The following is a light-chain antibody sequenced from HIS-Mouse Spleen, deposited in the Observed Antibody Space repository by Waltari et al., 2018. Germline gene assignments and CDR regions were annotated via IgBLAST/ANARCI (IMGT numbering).Light chain of an antibody. J-gene: IGLJ2*01. CDR1: TLGDKY. CDR3: QALDSSTVV. V-gene: IGLV3-1*01. CDR2: QES. Sequence: SYELTQPPSVSVSPGQTASITCSGDTLGDKYACWYQQKPGQSPVLVIEQESKRPSGIPERFSGSNSGNTATLTISGTQAMDEADYDGQALDSSTVVFGGGTKLTVL.